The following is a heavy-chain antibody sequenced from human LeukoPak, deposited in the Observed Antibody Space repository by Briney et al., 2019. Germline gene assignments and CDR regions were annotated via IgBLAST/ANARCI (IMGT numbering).Heavy chain of an antibody. V-gene: IGHV4-38-2*02. D-gene: IGHD3-10*01. J-gene: IGHJ4*02. CDR3: ARGYHYYGSGKAFDY. CDR2: IYHSGST. Sequence: PSETLSLTCTVSGYSISSGYYWGWIRQPPGKGLEWIGSIYHSGSTYYNPSLKSRVTISVDTSKNQFSLKLSSVTAADTAVYYCARGYHYYGSGKAFDYWGQGTLVTVSS. CDR1: GYSISSGYY.